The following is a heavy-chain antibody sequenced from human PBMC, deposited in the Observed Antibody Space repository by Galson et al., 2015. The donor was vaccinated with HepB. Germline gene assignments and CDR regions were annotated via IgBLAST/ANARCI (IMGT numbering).Heavy chain of an antibody. Sequence: SVKVSCKASGYTFSRFRISWLRQAPGHRLEWIAWISGYDVNVRYAQKFQGRLTMTTDTSTSTAHLDLRSLRSDDSAVYYCARGGLATIGGPTFDCWGQGTLVTVSS. J-gene: IGHJ4*02. CDR1: GYTFSRFR. D-gene: IGHD5-24*01. CDR3: ARGGLATIGGPTFDC. CDR2: ISGYDVNV. V-gene: IGHV1-18*01.